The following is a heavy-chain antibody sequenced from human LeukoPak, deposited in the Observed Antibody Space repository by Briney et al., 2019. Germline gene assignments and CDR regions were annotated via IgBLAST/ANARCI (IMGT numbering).Heavy chain of an antibody. V-gene: IGHV3-74*01. D-gene: IGHD2-15*01. CDR3: ARDYRKSDCSGGSCYPDY. J-gene: IGHJ4*02. CDR1: GFTFSSYW. Sequence: GGSLRLSCAASGFTFSSYWMHWVRQAPGKGLVWVSRIKSDGSNTSYADSVKGRFTISRDNAKNTLYLQMNSLRAEDTAVYYCARDYRKSDCSGGSCYPDYWGQGTLVTVTS. CDR2: IKSDGSNT.